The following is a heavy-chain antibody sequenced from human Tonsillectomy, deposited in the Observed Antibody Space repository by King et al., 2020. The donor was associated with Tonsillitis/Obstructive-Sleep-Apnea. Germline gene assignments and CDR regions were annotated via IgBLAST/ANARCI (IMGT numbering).Heavy chain of an antibody. Sequence: VQLQQWGAGLLKPSETLSLTCAVYGGSFSGYYWSWIRQPPGKGLEWIGEINHGGDTNYNPSLKSRVTISVDTSKNQFSLKLSSVTAADTAVYYCARGDRITMVRGVRYYYYYYMDVWGKGTTVTVSS. CDR2: INHGGDT. D-gene: IGHD3-10*01. CDR3: ARGDRITMVRGVRYYYYYYMDV. V-gene: IGHV4-34*01. J-gene: IGHJ6*03. CDR1: GGSFSGYY.